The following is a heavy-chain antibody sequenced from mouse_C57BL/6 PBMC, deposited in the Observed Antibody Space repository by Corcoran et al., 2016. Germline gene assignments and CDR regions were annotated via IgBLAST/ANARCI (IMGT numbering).Heavy chain of an antibody. CDR3: ARYDYDVPY. CDR1: GYSITSGYY. D-gene: IGHD2-4*01. Sequence: DVQLQESGPGLVKPSQSLSLTCSVTGYSITSGYYWNWIRQFPGNKLEWMGYISYDGSNNYNPSLKNRISITRDTSKNQFFLKLNSVTTEDTATYYCARYDYDVPYWGQGTLVTVSA. J-gene: IGHJ3*01. CDR2: ISYDGSN. V-gene: IGHV3-6*01.